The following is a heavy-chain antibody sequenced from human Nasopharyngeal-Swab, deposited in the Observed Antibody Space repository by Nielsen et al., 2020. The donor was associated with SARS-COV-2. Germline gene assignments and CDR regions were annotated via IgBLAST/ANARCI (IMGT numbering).Heavy chain of an antibody. CDR2: ISSSSSYT. Sequence: GESLKISCAASGFTFSDYYMSWIRQAPGKGLEWVSYISSSSSYTNYADSVKGRFTISRDNAKNSLYLQMNSLRAEDTAVYYFPQFSPPLLTGPYYYYGMDVWGQGTTVTVSS. D-gene: IGHD3-9*01. CDR1: GFTFSDYY. J-gene: IGHJ6*02. V-gene: IGHV3-11*06. CDR3: PQFSPPLLTGPYYYYGMDV.